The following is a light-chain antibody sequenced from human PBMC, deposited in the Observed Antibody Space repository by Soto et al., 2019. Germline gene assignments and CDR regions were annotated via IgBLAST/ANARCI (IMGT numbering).Light chain of an antibody. CDR3: SSYTSSSALVV. CDR1: SYDVGGYNF. CDR2: EVR. V-gene: IGLV2-14*01. Sequence: QSALTQPASVSGSPGQSITVSCTGTSYDVGGYNFVSWYQQHPGKAPKLMIYEVRHRPSGVSNRFSGFKSGTTASLTISGLQAEDEADYYCSSYTSSSALVVFGGGTQLTVL. J-gene: IGLJ2*01.